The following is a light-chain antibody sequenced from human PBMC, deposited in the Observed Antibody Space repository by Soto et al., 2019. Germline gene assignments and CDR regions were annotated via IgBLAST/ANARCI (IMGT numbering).Light chain of an antibody. CDR3: QQSYSTPYT. V-gene: IGKV1-39*01. Sequence: DIQMTQSPSSLSASVGDRVTITCRARQSISSYLNWYQQKPGKAPKLLIYAASSLQSGVPSRFSGSGSGTDFTRTISSLQPEYFATYYCQQSYSTPYTFGQGTKLEIK. CDR2: AAS. J-gene: IGKJ2*01. CDR1: QSISSY.